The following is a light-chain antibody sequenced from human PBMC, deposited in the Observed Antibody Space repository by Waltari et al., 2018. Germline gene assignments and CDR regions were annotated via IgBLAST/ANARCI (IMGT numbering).Light chain of an antibody. Sequence: QSVMTQPPSASGTPGQRVTISCSGSNSNIGNNHVYWYQQLPGAAPKLLIYRNNRRPSGFPDRVSVSKSGTSASLAISGLRSEDEGDYYCGGWDDSLNGWVFGGGTKLTVL. CDR1: NSNIGNNH. V-gene: IGLV1-47*01. J-gene: IGLJ3*02. CDR2: RNN. CDR3: GGWDDSLNGWV.